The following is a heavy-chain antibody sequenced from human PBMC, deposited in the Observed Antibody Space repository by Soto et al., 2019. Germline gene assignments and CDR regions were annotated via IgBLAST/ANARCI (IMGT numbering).Heavy chain of an antibody. CDR3: ASAQYSSSSSDY. V-gene: IGHV3-74*01. Sequence: EVQLVESGGGLVQPGGSLRLSCAASGFTFSSYWMHWVRQAPGKGLVWVSRINRDGSSTSYADSVKGRFTISRDNAKNTLYLQMNSLRAEDTAIYYCASAQYSSSSSDYWGQGTLVTVSS. CDR2: INRDGSST. J-gene: IGHJ4*02. D-gene: IGHD6-6*01. CDR1: GFTFSSYW.